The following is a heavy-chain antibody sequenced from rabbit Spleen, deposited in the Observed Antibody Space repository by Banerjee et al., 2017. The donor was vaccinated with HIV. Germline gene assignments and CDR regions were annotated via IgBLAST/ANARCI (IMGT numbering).Heavy chain of an antibody. J-gene: IGHJ6*01. CDR2: IDPVFGIT. V-gene: IGHV1S40*01. CDR3: ARDGAGGSYFAL. D-gene: IGHD8-1*01. Sequence: QSLEESGGDLVKPGASLTLTCTASGFSFSSGSCYMCWVRQAPGKGLEWIGYIDPVFGITYYANWVNGRFSISRENAQNTVFLQMTSLTAADTATYFCARDGAGGSYFALWGLGTLVTVS. CDR1: GFSFSSGSCY.